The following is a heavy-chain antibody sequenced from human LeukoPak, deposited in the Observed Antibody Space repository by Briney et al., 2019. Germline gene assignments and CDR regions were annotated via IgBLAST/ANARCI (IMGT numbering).Heavy chain of an antibody. D-gene: IGHD3-10*02. CDR2: ISSSSSYI. CDR1: GFTFSSYS. J-gene: IGHJ6*04. V-gene: IGHV3-21*01. Sequence: SGGFLRLSCAASGFTFSSYSMNWVRQAPGKGLEWVSSISSSSSYIYYADPVKGRFTISRDNAKNSLYLQMNSLRAEDTAVYYCAELGITMIGGVWGKGTTVTISS. CDR3: AELGITMIGGV.